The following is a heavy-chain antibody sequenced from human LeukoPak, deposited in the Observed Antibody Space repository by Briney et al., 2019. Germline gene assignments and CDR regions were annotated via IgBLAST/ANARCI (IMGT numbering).Heavy chain of an antibody. Sequence: GSLRLSCAASKFMFSSYEMNWVRQAPGKGLEWVSYISSSGSTKYYADSVKGRFTISRDNAKNSPYLQMNSLRAEDTAVYYCARPGRGYSRDEGYWGQGTLVTVSS. CDR2: ISSSGSTK. CDR3: ARPGRGYSRDEGY. J-gene: IGHJ4*02. CDR1: KFMFSSYE. V-gene: IGHV3-48*03. D-gene: IGHD5-12*01.